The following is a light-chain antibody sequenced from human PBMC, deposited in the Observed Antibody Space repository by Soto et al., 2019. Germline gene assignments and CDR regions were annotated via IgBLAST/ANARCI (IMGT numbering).Light chain of an antibody. CDR3: QQSYSTLGT. V-gene: IGKV1-39*01. J-gene: IGKJ1*01. Sequence: DLQMTQSPSSLSASLGDRVTIXXRASQSISSYLNWYQQKPGKAPKVXIYAASSLQSVVPSRFSGSGSGTDFTLTSSSLQPEDFATYYCQQSYSTLGTFGQGTKVDIK. CDR2: AAS. CDR1: QSISSY.